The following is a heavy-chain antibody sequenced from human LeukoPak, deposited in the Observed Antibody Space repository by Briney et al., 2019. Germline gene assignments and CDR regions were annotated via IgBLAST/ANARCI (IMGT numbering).Heavy chain of an antibody. J-gene: IGHJ5*02. D-gene: IGHD3-9*01. CDR2: IYYSGST. CDR1: GGSISSSSYY. V-gene: IGHV4-39*01. Sequence: SETLSLTCTVSGGSISSSSYYWGWIRQPPGKGLEWIGSIYYSGSTYYTPSLKRRVTISVDTSKNQFSLKLSSVTAADTAVYYCARGGILTGYHNWFDPWGQGTLVTVSS. CDR3: ARGGILTGYHNWFDP.